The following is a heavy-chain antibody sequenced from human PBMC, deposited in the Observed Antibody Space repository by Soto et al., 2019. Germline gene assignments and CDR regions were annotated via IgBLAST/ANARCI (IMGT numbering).Heavy chain of an antibody. CDR3: ARRGNNIYGFDV. D-gene: IGHD1-1*01. CDR1: GGSISSVNW. CDR2: MHPSGTT. Sequence: QVQPQESGPGLVKPSDTLSLTCAVSGGSISSVNWWSWVRQSPGKGMEWIGEMHPSGTTNYNPSLKSLVTVSMDKCRNQFTLKMYSVTAADTAVYFCARRGNNIYGFDVWGRGTTVTVSS. J-gene: IGHJ6*02. V-gene: IGHV4-4*02.